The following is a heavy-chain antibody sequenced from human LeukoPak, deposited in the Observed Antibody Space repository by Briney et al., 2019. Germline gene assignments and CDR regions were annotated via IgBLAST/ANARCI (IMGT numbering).Heavy chain of an antibody. CDR1: GFTFSSDS. CDR2: IRSSSSYI. V-gene: IGHV3-21*01. Sequence: GGSLRLSCSASGFTFSSDSMNWVRQAPGKGLEWVSSIRSSSSYIYYADSVKGRFTIPRDNAKNSLYLQMNSLRAEDTAVYYCARSFDYWGQGTLVPVSS. CDR3: ARSFDY. J-gene: IGHJ4*02.